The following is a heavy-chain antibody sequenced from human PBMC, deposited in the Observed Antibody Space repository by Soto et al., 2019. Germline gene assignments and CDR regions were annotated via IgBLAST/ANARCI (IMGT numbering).Heavy chain of an antibody. CDR2: INSGGTRV. J-gene: IGHJ4*02. Sequence: EVHLAESGGGLVQPGGSLRLSCVASGFIFTDHWMHWVRQAPGKALVWVARINSGGTRVNYADFVKGRFTISRDNAQDTIYLQMTSLGVDDTAVYYCARCDCSGPSCFFGGTHWGQGTLVTVSS. CDR3: ARCDCSGPSCFFGGTH. CDR1: GFIFTDHW. D-gene: IGHD2-2*01. V-gene: IGHV3-74*01.